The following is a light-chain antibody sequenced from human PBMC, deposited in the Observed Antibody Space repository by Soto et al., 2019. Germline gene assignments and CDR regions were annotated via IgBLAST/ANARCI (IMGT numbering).Light chain of an antibody. Sequence: DIQMTQSPPSLSASVGDRVTITCRASQGIQKYLTWYQQKPGKAPNLLITEASNLETGVPSRFSGSVSGTDFTLTISSLQAEDIGTYYCQRYDDLPRTFGQGTRLEI. CDR2: EAS. CDR3: QRYDDLPRT. CDR1: QGIQKY. V-gene: IGKV1-33*01. J-gene: IGKJ5*01.